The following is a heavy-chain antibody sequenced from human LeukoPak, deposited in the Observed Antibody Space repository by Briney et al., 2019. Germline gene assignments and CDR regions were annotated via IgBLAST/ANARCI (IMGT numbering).Heavy chain of an antibody. CDR2: INHSGST. CDR3: ARDRTTGIVDWFDP. D-gene: IGHD3-16*02. V-gene: IGHV4-34*01. J-gene: IGHJ5*02. Sequence: SETLSLTCAVYGGSFSGYYWSWIRQPPGKGLEWIWEINHSGSTNYNPSLKSRVTISVDTSKNQFSLKLSSVTAADTAVYYCARDRTTGIVDWFDPWGQGTLVTVSS. CDR1: GGSFSGYY.